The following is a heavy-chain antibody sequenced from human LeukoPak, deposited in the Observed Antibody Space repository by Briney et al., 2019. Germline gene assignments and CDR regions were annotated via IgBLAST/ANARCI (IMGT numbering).Heavy chain of an antibody. CDR3: ARALISYSSSSGFDY. D-gene: IGHD6-6*01. CDR1: GGSISSGSYY. V-gene: IGHV4-61*02. CDR2: IYTSGST. J-gene: IGHJ4*02. Sequence: SETLSLTCTVSGGSISSGSYYWSWIRQPAGKGLEWIGRIYTSGSTNYNPSLKSRVTISVDTSKDQFSLKLSSVTAADTALYYCARALISYSSSSGFDYWGQGTLVTVSS.